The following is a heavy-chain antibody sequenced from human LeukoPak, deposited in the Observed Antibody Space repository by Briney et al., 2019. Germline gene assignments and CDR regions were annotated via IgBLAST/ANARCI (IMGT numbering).Heavy chain of an antibody. CDR3: ARGNYGGKRWFDP. V-gene: IGHV1-69*05. Sequence: SVKVSCKASGGTFSSYAISWVRQAPGQGLEWMGGIIPIFGTANYAQKFQGRVTITTDESTSTAYMELSSLRSEDTAVYFCARGNYGGKRWFDPWGQGTLVIVSS. D-gene: IGHD4-23*01. CDR1: GGTFSSYA. CDR2: IIPIFGTA. J-gene: IGHJ5*02.